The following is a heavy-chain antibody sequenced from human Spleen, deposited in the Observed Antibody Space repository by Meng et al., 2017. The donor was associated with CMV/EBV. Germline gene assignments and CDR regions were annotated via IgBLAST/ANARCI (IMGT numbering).Heavy chain of an antibody. D-gene: IGHD2-8*01. Sequence: ASVKVSCKASGYTFTGYYMHWVRQAPGQGLEWMGWINPNSGGTNYAQQFQGRVTMTRDTSISTTYMELNRLRSDDTAVYCCARGRLTYFDYWGQGTLVTVPQ. V-gene: IGHV1-2*02. J-gene: IGHJ4*02. CDR3: ARGRLTYFDY. CDR2: INPNSGGT. CDR1: GYTFTGYY.